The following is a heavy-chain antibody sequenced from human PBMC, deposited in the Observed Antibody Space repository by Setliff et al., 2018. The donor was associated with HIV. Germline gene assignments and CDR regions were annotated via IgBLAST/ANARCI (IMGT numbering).Heavy chain of an antibody. CDR1: GGTFSLYA. V-gene: IGHV1-69*13. CDR2: IIPIFNTA. Sequence: ASVKVSCKASGGTFSLYAINWVRQAPGQGLEWMGGIIPIFNTANYAQKFQGRVTITADESTSTAYMELRSLRSDDTVVYYCAREIGDYYDSSGYYPPTDYYYGMDVWGQGTTVTVSS. CDR3: AREIGDYYDSSGYYPPTDYYYGMDV. D-gene: IGHD3-22*01. J-gene: IGHJ6*02.